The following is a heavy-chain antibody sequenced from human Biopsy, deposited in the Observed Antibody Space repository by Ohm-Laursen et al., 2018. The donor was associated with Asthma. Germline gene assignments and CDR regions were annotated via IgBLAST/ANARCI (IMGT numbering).Heavy chain of an antibody. CDR2: IYYSGTT. CDR3: VRGSSSWHHGPFHYYYGLDV. V-gene: IGHV4-39*01. Sequence: GTLSLTCCLSSGSGGYMRSGNYYWGWIRQPPEKGLEWIGSIYYSGTTYYNPSLESRVTVSADTSKNQFSLKLTSVTAADTAVYYCVRGSSSWHHGPFHYYYGLDVWGQGTTATVSS. J-gene: IGHJ6*02. D-gene: IGHD6-13*01. CDR1: GGYMRSGNYY.